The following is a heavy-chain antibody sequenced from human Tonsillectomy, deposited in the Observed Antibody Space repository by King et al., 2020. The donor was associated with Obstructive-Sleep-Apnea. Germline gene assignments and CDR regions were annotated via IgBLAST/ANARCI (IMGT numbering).Heavy chain of an antibody. CDR1: GYTLTELS. D-gene: IGHD6-19*01. V-gene: IGHV1-24*01. CDR2: FDHEDGET. J-gene: IGHJ4*02. CDR3: AGVISGAGSVDY. Sequence: QLVQSGAEVKKPGASVKVSCKVSGYTLTELSMHWVRQAPGKGLEWMGGFDHEDGETIYAQKFQGRVTMTEDTSTDTAYMELSSLRSDYTAVYFCAGVISGAGSVDYWGQGTLVTVSS.